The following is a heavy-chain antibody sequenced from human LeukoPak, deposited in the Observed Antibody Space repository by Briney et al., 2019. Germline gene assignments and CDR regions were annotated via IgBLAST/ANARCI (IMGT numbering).Heavy chain of an antibody. D-gene: IGHD1-7*01. V-gene: IGHV3-48*03. Sequence: GGSLRLSCAASGFTFNTYEMNWVRQAPGKGLEWVSYITSGGRTIYYADYVKGRFTISRDNAKNSLYLQMNSLGAEDTAVYYCARGGWNYVFNSWGQGTLVTVSS. J-gene: IGHJ5*02. CDR1: GFTFNTYE. CDR2: ITSGGRTI. CDR3: ARGGWNYVFNS.